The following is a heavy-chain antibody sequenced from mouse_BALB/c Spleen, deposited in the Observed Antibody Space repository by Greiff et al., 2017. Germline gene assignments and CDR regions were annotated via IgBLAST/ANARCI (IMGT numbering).Heavy chain of an antibody. CDR3: AKGVYYGYDEDAMDY. J-gene: IGHJ4*01. Sequence: VQLQQSGAELARPGASVKLSCKASGYTFTSYWMQWVKQRPGQGLEWIGAIYPGDGDTRYTQKFKGKATLTADKSSSTAYMQLSSLASEDSAVYYCAKGVYYGYDEDAMDYWGQGTSVTVSS. CDR2: IYPGDGDT. V-gene: IGHV1-87*01. D-gene: IGHD2-2*01. CDR1: GYTFTSYW.